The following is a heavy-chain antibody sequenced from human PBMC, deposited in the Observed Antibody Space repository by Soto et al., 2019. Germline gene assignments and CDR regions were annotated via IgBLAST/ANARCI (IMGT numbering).Heavy chain of an antibody. V-gene: IGHV4-4*07. Sequence: SETLSLTCSVSGASIAGSSYWSWIRQPAGKGLEWIGRFSLSGTTNYSPSLRSRVTMSADVSKNQFSLRLTSVTAADTALYYCARGQRFSAWFDPWGQGTLVTVSS. CDR2: FSLSGTT. D-gene: IGHD3-3*01. CDR3: ARGQRFSAWFDP. J-gene: IGHJ5*02. CDR1: GASIAGSSY.